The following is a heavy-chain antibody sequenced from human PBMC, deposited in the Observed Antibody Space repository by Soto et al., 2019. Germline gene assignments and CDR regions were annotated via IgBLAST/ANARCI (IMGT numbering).Heavy chain of an antibody. D-gene: IGHD3-10*01. V-gene: IGHV3-7*03. J-gene: IGHJ6*02. CDR3: ARDETMVRGVIGYYYYGMDV. CDR1: GFTFSSYW. CDR2: IKQDGSEK. Sequence: GSLRLSCAASGFTFSSYWMSWVRQAPGKGLEWVANIKQDGSEKYYVDSVKGRFTISRDNAKNSLYLQMNSLRAEDTAVYYCARDETMVRGVIGYYYYGMDVWGQGTTVTVS.